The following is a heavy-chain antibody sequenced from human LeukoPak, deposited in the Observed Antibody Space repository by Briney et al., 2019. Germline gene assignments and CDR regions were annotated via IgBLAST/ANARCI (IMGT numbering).Heavy chain of an antibody. Sequence: PGGSLRLSCATSGLTCRTTWMHWVHQAPGKGLMWVSRMNGEGTTIDYADSVKGRFTVSRDYAKNTLFLQMNNLRTEDTALYFCATARNLRFEYWGQGSLVIVSA. D-gene: IGHD1-7*01. CDR2: MNGEGTTI. CDR1: GLTCRTTW. V-gene: IGHV3-74*01. J-gene: IGHJ4*02. CDR3: ATARNLRFEY.